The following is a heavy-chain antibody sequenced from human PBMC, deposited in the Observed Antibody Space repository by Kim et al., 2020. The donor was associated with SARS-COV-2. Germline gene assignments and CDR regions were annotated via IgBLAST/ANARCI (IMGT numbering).Heavy chain of an antibody. V-gene: IGHV1-69*13. Sequence: SVKVSCKASGGTFSSYAISWVRQAPGQGLEWMGGIIPIFGTANYAQKFQGRVTITADESTSTAYMELSSLRSEDTAVYYCAAKYRVVPAAISGFDPWGQGTLVTVSS. D-gene: IGHD2-2*02. CDR2: IIPIFGTA. CDR1: GGTFSSYA. J-gene: IGHJ5*02. CDR3: AAKYRVVPAAISGFDP.